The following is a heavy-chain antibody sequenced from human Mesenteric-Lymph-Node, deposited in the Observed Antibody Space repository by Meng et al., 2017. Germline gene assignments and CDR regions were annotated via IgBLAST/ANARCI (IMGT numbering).Heavy chain of an antibody. Sequence: SETLSLTCAVYGGSFSGYYWSWIRQPPGKGLEWIGEINHSGSTNYNPSLKSRVTISVDTSKNQFSLRLSSVTAADTAVYYCARAYTYYYDSSGYFPAEYYYGMDVWGQGTTVTVSS. V-gene: IGHV4-34*01. CDR3: ARAYTYYYDSSGYFPAEYYYGMDV. D-gene: IGHD3-22*01. CDR1: GGSFSGYY. J-gene: IGHJ6*02. CDR2: INHSGST.